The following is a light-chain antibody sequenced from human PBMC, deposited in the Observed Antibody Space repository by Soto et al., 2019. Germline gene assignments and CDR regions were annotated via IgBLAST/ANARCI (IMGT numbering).Light chain of an antibody. Sequence: DIQMTQSPSTLSASVGDRVTITCRASQSISSWLAWYQQKPGKAPKRLIYKASSLESGVPSRFSGSGSGTEFTLTINSLQPDDFATYYSQQYNSYSTFGQGTKVEIK. CDR1: QSISSW. CDR3: QQYNSYST. V-gene: IGKV1-5*03. J-gene: IGKJ1*01. CDR2: KAS.